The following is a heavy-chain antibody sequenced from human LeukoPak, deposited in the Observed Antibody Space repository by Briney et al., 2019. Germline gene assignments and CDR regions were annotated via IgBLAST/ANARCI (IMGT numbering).Heavy chain of an antibody. J-gene: IGHJ3*02. V-gene: IGHV1-69*05. Sequence: SVKVSCKASGGTFSSYAISWVRQAPGQGLEWMGEIIPIFGTANYAQKFQGRVAITTDESTSTAYMELSSLRSEDTAMYYCARHGGISIFGVAQPGGAFDIWGQGTMVTVSS. CDR3: ARHGGISIFGVAQPGGAFDI. CDR1: GGTFSSYA. CDR2: IIPIFGTA. D-gene: IGHD3-3*01.